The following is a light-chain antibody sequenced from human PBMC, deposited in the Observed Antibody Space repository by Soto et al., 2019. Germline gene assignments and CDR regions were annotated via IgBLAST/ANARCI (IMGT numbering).Light chain of an antibody. CDR1: SSDVGGYKF. V-gene: IGLV2-14*01. CDR2: EVS. Sequence: QSALTQPASVSGSPGQSITISCTGTSSDVGGYKFVSWYQQHPGKAPKLMIYEVSNRPSGVSNRFSGSKSGTTASLTISGLQAEDEADYYCSSYTTSSTRVFGGGTQLTVL. J-gene: IGLJ3*02. CDR3: SSYTTSSTRV.